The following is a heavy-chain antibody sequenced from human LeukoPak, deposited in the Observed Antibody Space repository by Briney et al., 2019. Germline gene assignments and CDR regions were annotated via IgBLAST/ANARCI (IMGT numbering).Heavy chain of an antibody. D-gene: IGHD2-15*01. J-gene: IGHJ4*02. CDR1: GFTFRDSA. Sequence: GGSLRLSCAGSGFTFRDSAMTWVRQAPGKGLEWVAVIWYDGSNKYYADSVKGRFTISRDNSKNTLYLQMNSLRAEDTAVYYCARDRRRGGAATCFDYWGQGTLVTVSS. V-gene: IGHV3-33*08. CDR3: ARDRRRGGAATCFDY. CDR2: IWYDGSNK.